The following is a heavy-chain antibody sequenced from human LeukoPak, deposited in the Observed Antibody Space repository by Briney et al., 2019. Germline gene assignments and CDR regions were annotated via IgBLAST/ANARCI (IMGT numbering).Heavy chain of an antibody. Sequence: GGSLRLSCEASGFTFSTYGINWVRQAPGKGLEWVSAISGSGGSTYYADSVKGRFTISRDNSKNTLNLQMNSLRAEDTAVYYCAKRIQSAMATGYWGQGTLVTVSS. V-gene: IGHV3-23*01. CDR3: AKRIQSAMATGY. CDR1: GFTFSTYG. CDR2: ISGSGGST. J-gene: IGHJ4*02. D-gene: IGHD5-18*01.